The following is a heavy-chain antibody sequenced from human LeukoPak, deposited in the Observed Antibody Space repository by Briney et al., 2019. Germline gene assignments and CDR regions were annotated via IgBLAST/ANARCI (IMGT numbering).Heavy chain of an antibody. CDR3: ARPGVAGGAFDV. Sequence: PGGSLRLSCAASGFTFSDTWMNGVRRVPGKGLEWVGNIKPDGSEAYYVDSVEGRFTISRDNVRDSLYLQMNSLRVDDTAVYYCARPGVAGGAFDVWGRGTGVTVSS. V-gene: IGHV3-7*01. J-gene: IGHJ3*01. CDR1: GFTFSDTW. D-gene: IGHD1-26*01. CDR2: IKPDGSEA.